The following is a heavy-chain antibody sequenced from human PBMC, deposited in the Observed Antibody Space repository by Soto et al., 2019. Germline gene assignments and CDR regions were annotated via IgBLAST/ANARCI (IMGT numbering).Heavy chain of an antibody. D-gene: IGHD2-15*01. Sequence: ASVKVSCKASGYSFTSYSITWVRQAPGQGLEWMGWISPYNENTNYAQKLQGRVTMTADTSTSTASMELRSLRSDGTAVYYCARDLCLGSCYTFFDDWGQGTLVPV. V-gene: IGHV1-18*01. CDR1: GYSFTSYS. J-gene: IGHJ4*02. CDR2: ISPYNENT. CDR3: ARDLCLGSCYTFFDD.